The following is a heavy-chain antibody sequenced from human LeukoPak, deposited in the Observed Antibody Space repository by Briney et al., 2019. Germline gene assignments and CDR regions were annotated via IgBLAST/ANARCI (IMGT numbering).Heavy chain of an antibody. D-gene: IGHD3-3*01. CDR3: ARGYDAQKTGY. J-gene: IGHJ4*02. CDR2: IHPSGII. V-gene: IGHV4-34*01. CDR1: GGSFSGYY. Sequence: SETLSLTCAVYGGSFSGYYWSWIRQSPGKGLEWIGEIHPSGIINYNPSLTSRVTISVDMSKNQFSLNLTSVTAADTAVYYCARGYDAQKTGYWGQGTLVTVSS.